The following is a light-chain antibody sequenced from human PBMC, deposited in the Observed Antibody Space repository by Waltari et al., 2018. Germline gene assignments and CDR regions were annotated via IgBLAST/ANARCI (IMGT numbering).Light chain of an antibody. Sequence: EVVLTQSPGTLSLSPGERATLSCRASQIFRNTLAWYQWKPAQSPMLLIYGASNRATGIPGRISGSGSGTDFTLTISSLEPEDSAVYYCQQGNIWPPIIFGGGTKVVIK. CDR2: GAS. V-gene: IGKV3-11*01. J-gene: IGKJ4*01. CDR1: QIFRNT. CDR3: QQGNIWPPII.